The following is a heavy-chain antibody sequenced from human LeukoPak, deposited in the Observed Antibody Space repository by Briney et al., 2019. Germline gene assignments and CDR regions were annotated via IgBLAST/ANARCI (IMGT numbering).Heavy chain of an antibody. CDR1: GCTFASYG. J-gene: IGHJ4*02. D-gene: IGHD1-1*01. CDR3: AREAARTTTPGGPDY. Sequence: ASVTVSCKASGCTFASYGISWVRQAPGQGLEWMGWISAYNDDTKFAQNLQGRLTMTTDTSTGTAYIERRTLTSDDTALYYCAREAARTTTPGGPDYWGQGTLVTVSS. V-gene: IGHV1-18*01. CDR2: ISAYNDDT.